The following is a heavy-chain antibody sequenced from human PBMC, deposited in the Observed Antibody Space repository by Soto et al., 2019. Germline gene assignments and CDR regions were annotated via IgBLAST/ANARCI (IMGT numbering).Heavy chain of an antibody. CDR3: ARLLYDSGDYVGY. D-gene: IGHD4-17*01. CDR2: ISPSDTTI. Sequence: EAQLVESGGTLGQPGGSLRLSCVASGFSFSSYSMNWVRQAPGKVLEWVAYISPSDTTIYYADSVKGRFTISRDDSKNSVYLQMNGLRVDDTALYYCARLLYDSGDYVGYWGQGTLVTVSA. V-gene: IGHV3-48*01. CDR1: GFSFSSYS. J-gene: IGHJ4*02.